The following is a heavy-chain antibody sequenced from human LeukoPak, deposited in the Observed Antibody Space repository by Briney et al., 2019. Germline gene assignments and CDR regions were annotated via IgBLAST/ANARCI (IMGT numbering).Heavy chain of an antibody. CDR3: ARVGATDY. CDR1: GYTFGGYY. J-gene: IGHJ4*02. CDR2: INPNSGAT. Sequence: ASVKVSCKTSGYTFGGYYIQWVRQAPGQGLEWMGWINPNSGATKYAQKFQGRVTMTRDTSISTAYMELSRLRSDDTAVYYCARVGATDYWGQGTLVTVSS. V-gene: IGHV1-2*02. D-gene: IGHD1-26*01.